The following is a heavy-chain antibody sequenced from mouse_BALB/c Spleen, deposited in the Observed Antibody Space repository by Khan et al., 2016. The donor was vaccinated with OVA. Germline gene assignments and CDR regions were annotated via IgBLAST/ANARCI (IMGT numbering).Heavy chain of an antibody. D-gene: IGHD2-3*01. CDR3: ARTGYYYFDY. V-gene: IGHV5-17*02. CDR1: GFTFSGFG. Sequence: EVELVESGGGLVQPGGSRKLSCAAPGFTFSGFGMHWVRQAPEKGLEWVAFISSGSNTIYYADTVKGRFTISRDNPKKTLFLQMTSLKSEDTAMYFCARTGYYYFDYWGQGTTLTVSS. CDR2: ISSGSNTI. J-gene: IGHJ2*01.